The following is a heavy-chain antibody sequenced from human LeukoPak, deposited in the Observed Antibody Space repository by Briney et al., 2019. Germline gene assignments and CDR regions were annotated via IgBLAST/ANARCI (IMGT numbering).Heavy chain of an antibody. D-gene: IGHD5-24*01. J-gene: IGHJ4*02. CDR3: ARGGTIVPDY. CDR1: RFIFSSYW. CDR2: IKQDGSEK. V-gene: IGHV3-7*01. Sequence: GGSLRLSCAASRFIFSSYWMSWVRQAPGKGLEWVANIKQDGSEKYYVDSVKGRFTISRDNARNSVYLQMNSLRAEDTAVYYCARGGTIVPDYWGQGILVTVS.